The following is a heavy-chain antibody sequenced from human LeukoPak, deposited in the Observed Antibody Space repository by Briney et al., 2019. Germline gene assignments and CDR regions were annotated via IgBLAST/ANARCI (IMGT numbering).Heavy chain of an antibody. CDR2: INHSGST. J-gene: IGHJ5*02. CDR3: ARADHCSSTSCYNPPYNWFDP. V-gene: IGHV4-34*01. CDR1: GGSFSGYY. D-gene: IGHD2-2*02. Sequence: PSETLSLTCAVYGGSFSGYYWSWIRQPPGKGLEWIGEINHSGSTNYNPSLKSRVTISVDTSKNQFSLKLSSVTAADTAVYYCARADHCSSTSCYNPPYNWFDPWGQGTLVTVSS.